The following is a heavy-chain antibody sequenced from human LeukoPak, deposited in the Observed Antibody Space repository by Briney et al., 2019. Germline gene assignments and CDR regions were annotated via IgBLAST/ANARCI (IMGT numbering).Heavy chain of an antibody. Sequence: GGSLRLSCAASGFTFSSYTMSWVRQAPGKGLEWVSAISGSGGSTYYADSVKGRFTISRDNSKNTLYLQMNSLRAEDTAVYYCAKDLRGSSPPYYFDRWGQGTLVTVSS. CDR1: GFTFSSYT. V-gene: IGHV3-23*01. J-gene: IGHJ4*02. CDR2: ISGSGGST. D-gene: IGHD6-6*01. CDR3: AKDLRGSSPPYYFDR.